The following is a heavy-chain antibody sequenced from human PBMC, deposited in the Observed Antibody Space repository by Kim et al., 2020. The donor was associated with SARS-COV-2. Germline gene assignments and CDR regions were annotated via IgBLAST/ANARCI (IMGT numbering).Heavy chain of an antibody. J-gene: IGHJ4*01. D-gene: IGHD2-8*01. CDR3: ARQGWGRYCTNGVCYTDY. Sequence: SETLSLTCAVYGGSFSGYYWSWIRQPPGKGLEWIGEINHSGSTNYNPSLKSRVTISVDTSKNQFSLKLSSVTAADTAVYYCARQGWGRYCTNGVCYTDY. CDR1: GGSFSGYY. CDR2: INHSGST. V-gene: IGHV4-34*01.